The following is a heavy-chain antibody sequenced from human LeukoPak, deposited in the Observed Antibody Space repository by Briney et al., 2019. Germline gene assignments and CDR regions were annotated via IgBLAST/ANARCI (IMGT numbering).Heavy chain of an antibody. CDR1: GGSISSSSYY. D-gene: IGHD1-26*01. CDR3: ARDRALVGATAYFDY. CDR2: IYYSGST. V-gene: IGHV4-39*07. Sequence: SETLSLTCTVSGGSISSSSYYWGWIRQPPGKGLEWIGSIYYSGSTYYNPSLKSRVTISVDTSKNQFSLKLSSVTAADTAVYYCARDRALVGATAYFDYWGQGTLVTVSS. J-gene: IGHJ4*02.